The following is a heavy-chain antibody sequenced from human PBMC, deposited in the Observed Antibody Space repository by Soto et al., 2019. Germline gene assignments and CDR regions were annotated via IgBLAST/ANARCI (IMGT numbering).Heavy chain of an antibody. CDR3: AREKMVSRMGASDI. V-gene: IGHV1-3*04. CDR1: GYTFTYYA. J-gene: IGHJ3*02. CDR2: LSTGNGNT. Sequence: QAQLVQSGAEVKKPGASVKVSCKASGYTFTYYAIYWVRQAPGQSLEWMGWLSTGNGNTKYSQKFQGRVTINRDTSASTADIELSSLRSDDTAVYYCAREKMVSRMGASDIWGQGTVVTVSS. D-gene: IGHD2-8*01.